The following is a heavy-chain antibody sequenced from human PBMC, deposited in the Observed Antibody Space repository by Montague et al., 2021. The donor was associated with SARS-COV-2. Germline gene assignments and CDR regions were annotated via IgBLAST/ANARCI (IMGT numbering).Heavy chain of an antibody. D-gene: IGHD3-10*01. J-gene: IGHJ6*03. CDR1: GGSFSTYS. CDR2: IYHGGST. CDR3: ARLGDGVVPSPILGVGPYYSYYYMDV. Sequence: SETLSLTCAVHGGSFSTYSWNWIRQPPGKGLEWIGEIYHGGSTNYNPSLKSRVTISADTSENQFSLKLTSVAAADTAVYYCARLGDGVVPSPILGVGPYYSYYYMDVWGKGTSVTVSS. V-gene: IGHV4-34*01.